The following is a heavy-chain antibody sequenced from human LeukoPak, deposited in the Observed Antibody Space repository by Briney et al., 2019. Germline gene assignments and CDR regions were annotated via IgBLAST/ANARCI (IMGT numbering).Heavy chain of an antibody. V-gene: IGHV3-23*01. CDR2: ISGSGGST. D-gene: IGHD2-15*01. CDR1: GFTFTSYA. CDR3: AKRYCSGGNCYSRFGYFDY. Sequence: GGSLRLSCAASGFTFTSYAMSWVRQAPGKGLEWVSGISGSGGSTYYADSVKGRFTISRDSSKNTLYLQMNSLRAEDTAVYYCAKRYCSGGNCYSRFGYFDYWGQGTLVTVSS. J-gene: IGHJ4*02.